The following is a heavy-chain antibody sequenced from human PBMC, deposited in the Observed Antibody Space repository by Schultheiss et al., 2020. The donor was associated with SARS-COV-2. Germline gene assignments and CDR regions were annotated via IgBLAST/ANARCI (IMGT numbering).Heavy chain of an antibody. CDR1: GFTFSSYS. D-gene: IGHD2-21*01. CDR3: ARDYCGGCFQH. Sequence: GGSLRLSCAASGFTFSSYSMNWVRQAPGKGLEWVSSISSSSSYIYYADSVKGRFTISRDNAKKSLYLQMNSLRAEDTAVYYCARDYCGGCFQHWGQGTLVTVAS. J-gene: IGHJ1*01. CDR2: ISSSSSYI. V-gene: IGHV3-21*01.